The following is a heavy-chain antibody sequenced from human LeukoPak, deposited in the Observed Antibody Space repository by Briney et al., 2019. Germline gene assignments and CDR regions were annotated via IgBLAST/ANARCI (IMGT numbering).Heavy chain of an antibody. CDR3: AREGSSGYYYDY. J-gene: IGHJ4*02. D-gene: IGHD3-22*01. CDR2: ISSSGSTI. Sequence: AGGSLRLSCAASGFTFSDYYMSWIRQALGRGLERVSYISSSGSTIYYADSVKGRFTISRDNAKNSLYLQMNSLRAEDTAVYYCAREGSSGYYYDYWGQGTLVTVSS. CDR1: GFTFSDYY. V-gene: IGHV3-11*01.